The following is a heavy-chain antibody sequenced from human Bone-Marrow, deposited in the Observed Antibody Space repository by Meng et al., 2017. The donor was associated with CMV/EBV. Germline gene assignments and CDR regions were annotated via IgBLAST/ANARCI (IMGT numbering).Heavy chain of an antibody. D-gene: IGHD2-21*02. CDR2: IYSGGSST. J-gene: IGHJ5*02. CDR1: GDSISTGGYY. Sequence: GGSLRLSCTVSGDSISTGGYYWSWIRQAPGKGLEWVSVIYSGGSSTYYAESVKGRFTISRDNPKNTVYLQMNSLGDEDTAVYYCAKGGGGHCYRECWFDPWGQGTLVTVSS. CDR3: AKGGGGHCYRECWFDP. V-gene: IGHV3-23*03.